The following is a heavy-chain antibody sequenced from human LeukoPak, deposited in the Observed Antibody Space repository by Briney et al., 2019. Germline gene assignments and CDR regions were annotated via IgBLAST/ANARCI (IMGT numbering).Heavy chain of an antibody. V-gene: IGHV3-23*01. CDR3: ARVPNSSSGRPRWYFDL. J-gene: IGHJ2*01. CDR1: GFTFSSSA. CDR2: ISASGGST. Sequence: HAGGSLRLSCAASGFTFSSSAMSWVRQVPGKGLEWVSGISASGGSTNYADSVKGRFTISRDNSENTLYLQVSSLRAEDTALYYCARVPNSSSGRPRWYFDLWGRGTLVTVAS. D-gene: IGHD3-10*01.